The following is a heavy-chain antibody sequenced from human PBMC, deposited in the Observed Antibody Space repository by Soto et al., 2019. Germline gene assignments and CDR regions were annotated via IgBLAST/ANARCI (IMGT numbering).Heavy chain of an antibody. Sequence: QVQLVESGGGVVQPGRSLRLSCAASGFTFSSYAMHWVRQAPGKGLDWVAIISYDGNNKYYADSVKGRFTISRDNSKNTLYLQMNSLRAEDTAMYYCAREDRDIVVVPAATLPDSWGQGTLVTVSS. J-gene: IGHJ5*01. CDR3: AREDRDIVVVPAATLPDS. D-gene: IGHD2-2*01. CDR1: GFTFSSYA. CDR2: ISYDGNNK. V-gene: IGHV3-30-3*01.